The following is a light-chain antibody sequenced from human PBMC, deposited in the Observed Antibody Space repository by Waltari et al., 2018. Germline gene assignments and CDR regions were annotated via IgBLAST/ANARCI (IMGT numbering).Light chain of an antibody. CDR1: QSLLHSNGYNY. CDR2: LGS. J-gene: IGKJ5*01. V-gene: IGKV2-28*01. CDR3: MQALQTPFT. Sequence: VMTQSPLSLPVIPGEPASISCRSSQSLLHSNGYNYLDWYLQKPGQSPQLLIYLGSNRASGVPDRFSGSGSGTDLTLKISRVEAEDVGVYYCMQALQTPFTFGQGTRLEIK.